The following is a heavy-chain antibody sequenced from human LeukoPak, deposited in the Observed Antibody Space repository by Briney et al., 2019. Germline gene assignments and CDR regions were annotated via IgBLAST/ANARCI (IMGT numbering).Heavy chain of an antibody. CDR1: GYTFTSYD. V-gene: IGHV1-8*03. CDR3: ARVGAAAGMGENYYYYYMDV. D-gene: IGHD6-13*01. Sequence: ASVKVSCKASGYTFTSYDINWVRQATGQGLEWMGWMNPNSGNTGYAQKFQGRVTITRNTSISTAYMELSSLRSEDTAVYYCARVGAAAGMGENYYYYYMDVWGKGTTVTVSS. J-gene: IGHJ6*03. CDR2: MNPNSGNT.